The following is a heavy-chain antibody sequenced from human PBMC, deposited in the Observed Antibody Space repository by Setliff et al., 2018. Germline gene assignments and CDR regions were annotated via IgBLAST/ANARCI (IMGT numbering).Heavy chain of an antibody. J-gene: IGHJ4*02. CDR1: GFTVSVDY. Sequence: SLRLSCAASGFTVSVDYMSWVRQAPGQGLEWVSVIYSSGDTYTADSVRGRFIISRDNSKNMVYLQMNSLGSEDTALYFCARSGDPKSAFERYLFDWGQGTLVTVSS. CDR3: ARSGDPKSAFERYLFD. CDR2: IYSSGDT. D-gene: IGHD1-1*01. V-gene: IGHV3-66*02.